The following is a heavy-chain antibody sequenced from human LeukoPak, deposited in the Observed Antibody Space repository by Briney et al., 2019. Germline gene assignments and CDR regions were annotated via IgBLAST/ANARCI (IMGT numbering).Heavy chain of an antibody. J-gene: IGHJ6*02. CDR2: IKQDGSEK. D-gene: IGHD3-10*01. V-gene: IGHV3-7*01. CDR3: ARVQWFGELLQNDYYYYYGMDV. Sequence: GGSLRLSRAASGFTFSSYWMSWVRQAPGKGLEWVASIKQDGSEKYYVDSVKGRFTISRDNAKNSLYLQMNSLRAEDTAVYYCARVQWFGELLQNDYYYYYGMDVWGQGTTVTVSS. CDR1: GFTFSSYW.